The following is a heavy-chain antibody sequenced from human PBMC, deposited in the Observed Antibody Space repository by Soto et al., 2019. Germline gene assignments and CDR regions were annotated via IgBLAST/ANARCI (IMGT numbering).Heavy chain of an antibody. CDR3: AKGSRKGYCSGGSCHNWFDP. CDR2: ISGSGGST. Sequence: VQLLESGGGLVQPGGSLRLSCAASGFTFSSYAMSWVRQAPGKGLEWVSAISGSGGSTYYADSVKGRFTISRDNSKNTLYLQMNSLRAEDTAVYYCAKGSRKGYCSGGSCHNWFDPWGQGTLVTVSS. D-gene: IGHD2-15*01. J-gene: IGHJ5*02. CDR1: GFTFSSYA. V-gene: IGHV3-23*01.